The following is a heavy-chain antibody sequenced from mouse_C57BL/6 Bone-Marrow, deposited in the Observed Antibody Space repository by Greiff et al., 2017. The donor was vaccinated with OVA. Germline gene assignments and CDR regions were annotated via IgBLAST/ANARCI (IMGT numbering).Heavy chain of an antibody. CDR2: IDPSDSYT. CDR1: GYTFTSYW. Sequence: QVQLQQPGAELVKPGASVKLSCKASGYTFTSYWMQWVKQRPGQGLEWIGEIDPSDSYTNYNQKFKGKATLTVDTSSSTAYMQLSSLTSEDSAVYYCASAVVAYWGRGTVVTVTA. J-gene: IGHJ3*01. V-gene: IGHV1-50*01. CDR3: ASAVVAY.